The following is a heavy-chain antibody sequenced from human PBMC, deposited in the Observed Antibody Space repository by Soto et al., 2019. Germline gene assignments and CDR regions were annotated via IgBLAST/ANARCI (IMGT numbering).Heavy chain of an antibody. Sequence: QITVKESGPTLVKPTQPLTLTCTFSGLSLTTSGVTVGWIRQPSVKALEWVVIIYWNDDKRYSPSLETSPTITKDTSKNQVVLTRTDIDPVDTRTYYCAHRPRRGYPFDSWGQGTLVTVSS. CDR3: AHRPRRGYPFDS. J-gene: IGHJ4*02. D-gene: IGHD3-16*02. CDR1: GLSLTTSGVT. V-gene: IGHV2-5*01. CDR2: IYWNDDK.